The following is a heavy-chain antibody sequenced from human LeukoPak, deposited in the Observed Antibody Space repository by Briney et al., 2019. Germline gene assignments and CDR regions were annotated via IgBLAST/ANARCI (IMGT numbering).Heavy chain of an antibody. D-gene: IGHD3-10*01. CDR2: ISYDGSNK. J-gene: IGHJ5*02. CDR3: ARDKMGPDGSGSITYWFDP. CDR1: GFTFSSYA. Sequence: PGGSLRLSCAASGFTFSSYAMHWVRQAPGKGLEWVAVISYDGSNKYYADSVKGRFTISRDNSKNTPYLQMNSLRAEDTAVYYCARDKMGPDGSGSITYWFDPWGQGTLVTVSS. V-gene: IGHV3-30-3*01.